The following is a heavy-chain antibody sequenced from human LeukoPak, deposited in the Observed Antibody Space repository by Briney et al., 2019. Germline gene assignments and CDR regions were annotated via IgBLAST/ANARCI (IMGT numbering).Heavy chain of an antibody. Sequence: QAGGSLRLSCTASGFSFSDYSMNWVRQAPGKGLEWVSYIRSSTSNIFYAESVKGRFTVSRDNAKNSLYLHMNSLRAEDTAVYYCARDRWHYGSGSGFFDYWGQGTLVTVSS. CDR1: GFSFSDYS. CDR3: ARDRWHYGSGSGFFDY. D-gene: IGHD3-3*02. V-gene: IGHV3-48*01. CDR2: IRSSTSNI. J-gene: IGHJ4*02.